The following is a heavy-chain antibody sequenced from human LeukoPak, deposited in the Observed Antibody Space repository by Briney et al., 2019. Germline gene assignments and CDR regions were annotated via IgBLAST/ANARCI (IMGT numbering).Heavy chain of an antibody. D-gene: IGHD2-21*01. Sequence: SETLSLTCAVYGGSFSGYYWSWIRQPPGKGLEWIGEINHSGSTNYNPSLKSRVTISVDTSKNQFSLKLSSVTAADTAVYYCARHVDYDYYMDVWGKGTTVTVSS. CDR1: GGSFSGYY. J-gene: IGHJ6*03. CDR3: ARHVDYDYYMDV. V-gene: IGHV4-34*01. CDR2: INHSGST.